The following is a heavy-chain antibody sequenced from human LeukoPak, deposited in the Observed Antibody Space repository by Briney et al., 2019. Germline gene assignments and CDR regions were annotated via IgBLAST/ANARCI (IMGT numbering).Heavy chain of an antibody. CDR3: ARDRGYCSGGSCYTKDY. V-gene: IGHV1-69*13. CDR2: IIPIFGTA. J-gene: IGHJ4*02. D-gene: IGHD2-15*01. Sequence: SVKVSCKASGGTFSSYAISWVRQAPGQRLEWMGGIIPIFGTANYAQKFQGRVTITADESTSTAYMELSSLRSEDTAVYYCARDRGYCSGGSCYTKDYWGQGTLVTVSS. CDR1: GGTFSSYA.